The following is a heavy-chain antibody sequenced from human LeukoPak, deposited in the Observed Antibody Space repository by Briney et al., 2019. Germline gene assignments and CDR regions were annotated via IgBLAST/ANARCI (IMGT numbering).Heavy chain of an antibody. CDR3: AKVRYGYSYYFDY. CDR2: ISGSGGST. CDR1: GFTFSSYA. Sequence: TGGSLRLSCAASGFTFSSYAMSWVRQAPGKGLEWVSAISGSGGSTYYADSVKGRFTISRDNSKNTLYLQMNSLRAEDTAVYYCAKVRYGYSYYFDYWGQGTLVTVSS. J-gene: IGHJ4*02. D-gene: IGHD5-18*01. V-gene: IGHV3-23*01.